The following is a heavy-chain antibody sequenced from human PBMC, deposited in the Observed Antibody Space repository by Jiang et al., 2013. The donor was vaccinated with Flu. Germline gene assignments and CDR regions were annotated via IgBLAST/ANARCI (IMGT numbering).Heavy chain of an antibody. J-gene: IGHJ4*02. CDR1: GFTSMTW. D-gene: IGHD1-14*01. CDR3: AKPILFEPVFDY. Sequence: RLSCVTSGFTSMTWHGLGPPGSRQGAGVGGQAFHLMGPNKKYADSVKGRFTISRDNSQNTLYLEMNSLRPEDTAVYYCAKPILFEPVFDYWGQGALVTVSS. V-gene: IGHV3-30*18. CDR2: FHLMGPNK.